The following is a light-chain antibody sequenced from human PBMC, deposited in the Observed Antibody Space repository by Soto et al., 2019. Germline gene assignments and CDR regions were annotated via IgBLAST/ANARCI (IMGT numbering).Light chain of an antibody. CDR2: GAS. CDR1: QSVGSNY. J-gene: IGKJ5*01. Sequence: EFVLTQSPGTLSLSPGERATLSCRASQSVGSNYLAWYQQKPGQAPRLLIYGASSRATGIADRFSGSGSGADFTLTISRLEPEDFALYYCQQYGYSPITFGQ. V-gene: IGKV3-20*01. CDR3: QQYGYSPIT.